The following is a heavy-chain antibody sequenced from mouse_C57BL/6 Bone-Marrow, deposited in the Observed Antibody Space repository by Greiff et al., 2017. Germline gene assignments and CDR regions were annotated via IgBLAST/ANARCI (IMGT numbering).Heavy chain of an antibody. J-gene: IGHJ3*01. CDR1: GFNIKDYY. CDR3: ASNGYDGDWFAY. D-gene: IGHD2-2*01. CDR2: IDPEDGET. Sequence: EVKVVESGAELVKPGASVKLSCTASGFNIKDYYMHWVKQRTEQGLEWIGRIDPEDGETKYAPKFQGKATITADTSSNTAYLQLSSLTSEDTAVYYCASNGYDGDWFAYWGQGTLVTVSA. V-gene: IGHV14-2*01.